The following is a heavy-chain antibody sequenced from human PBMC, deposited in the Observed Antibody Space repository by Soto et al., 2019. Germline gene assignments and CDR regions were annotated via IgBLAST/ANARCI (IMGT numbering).Heavy chain of an antibody. J-gene: IGHJ5*02. Sequence: SETLSLTCTVSGGSISSGGYYWSWIRQHPGKGLEWIGYIYYSGSTYYNPSLKSRVTISVDTSKNQFSLKLSSVTAADTAVYYCARGRDGYNWRFDPWGQGILVTVSS. CDR3: ARGRDGYNWRFDP. D-gene: IGHD5-12*01. CDR1: GGSISSGGYY. V-gene: IGHV4-31*03. CDR2: IYYSGST.